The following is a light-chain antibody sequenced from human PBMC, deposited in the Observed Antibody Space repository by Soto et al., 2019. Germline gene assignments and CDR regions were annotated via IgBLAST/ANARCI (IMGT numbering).Light chain of an antibody. V-gene: IGLV2-8*01. CDR3: SSYAGSNNYV. CDR2: EVS. Sequence: QSALTQPPSESGSPGQSVTISCTGTSGDVGGYNYVSWYQQHPGKAPKLMIFEVSERPSGVPDRFSASKSGNTASLTVSGLQAEYEADYYCSSYAGSNNYVFGTGTKLTVL. J-gene: IGLJ1*01. CDR1: SGDVGGYNY.